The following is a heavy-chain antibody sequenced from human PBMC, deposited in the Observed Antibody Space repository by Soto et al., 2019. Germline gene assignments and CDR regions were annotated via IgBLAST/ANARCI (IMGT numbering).Heavy chain of an antibody. V-gene: IGHV6-1*01. CDR2: TYYRSKWYN. CDR3: ARDRGASIAAHYYYYYGMDV. Sequence: QVQLQQSGPGLVKPSQTLSLTCAISGDSVSSNSAAWNWIRQSPSRGLEWLGRTYYRSKWYNDYAESVKSRITINPDTSKNQFSMQLNYVTPEDTAVYYCARDRGASIAAHYYYYYGMDVWGQGTTVTVSS. D-gene: IGHD6-6*01. CDR1: GDSVSSNSAA. J-gene: IGHJ6*02.